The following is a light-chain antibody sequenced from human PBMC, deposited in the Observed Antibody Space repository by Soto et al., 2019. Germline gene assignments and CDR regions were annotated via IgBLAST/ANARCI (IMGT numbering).Light chain of an antibody. J-gene: IGLJ1*01. CDR3: QVWDTSSDHVYV. V-gene: IGLV3-21*02. CDR2: DDS. CDR1: NIGSKS. Sequence: SYELTQPPSVSVAPGQTARITCEGNNIGSKSVHWYQQKPGQAPVVVVYDDSDRPSGIPERFSGSNSGNTATLTISRVEAGDEADYYCQVWDTSSDHVYVFGTGTKLTVL.